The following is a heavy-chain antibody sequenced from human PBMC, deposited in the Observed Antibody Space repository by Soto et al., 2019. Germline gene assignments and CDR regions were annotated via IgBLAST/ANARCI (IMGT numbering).Heavy chain of an antibody. CDR1: GVTFDDYA. Sequence: GGSLRLSCAASGVTFDDYAMHWVRQAPGKGLERVSGISWNSGSIGYADSVQGRLTISRDNAKNTLYLQMNSLRAEDTAVYYCVRGDGDYNDGNGYLARHWGQGTLVTVSS. J-gene: IGHJ4*02. CDR3: VRGDGDYNDGNGYLARH. D-gene: IGHD5-18*01. V-gene: IGHV3-9*01. CDR2: ISWNSGSI.